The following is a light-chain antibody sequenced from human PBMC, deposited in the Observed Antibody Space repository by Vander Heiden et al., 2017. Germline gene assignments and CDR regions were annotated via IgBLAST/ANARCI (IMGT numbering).Light chain of an antibody. CDR1: SSNIGSHY. CDR3: AAWDDSLSKV. V-gene: IGLV1-47*02. Sequence: QSVLPQPPSASGTPGQRVTISCSGSSSNIGSHYVYWYQQRPGTAPKLLIYSNNQRPSGVPDRFSGSKSGTSASLAISGLRSEDEADYYCAAWDDSLSKVFGGGTKLTVL. CDR2: SNN. J-gene: IGLJ3*02.